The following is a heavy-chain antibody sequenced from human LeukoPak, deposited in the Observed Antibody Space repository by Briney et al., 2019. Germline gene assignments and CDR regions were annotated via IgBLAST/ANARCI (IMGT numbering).Heavy chain of an antibody. D-gene: IGHD3-10*01. CDR3: ARDRGGTYGSGSYQTFDY. Sequence: ASVKVSCKASGYTFTGYYMHWVRQAPGQGLEWMGIINPSGGSTSYAQKFQGRVTMTRDTSTSTVYMELSSLRSEDTAVYYCARDRGGTYGSGSYQTFDYWGQGTLVTVSS. V-gene: IGHV1-46*01. J-gene: IGHJ4*02. CDR2: INPSGGST. CDR1: GYTFTGYY.